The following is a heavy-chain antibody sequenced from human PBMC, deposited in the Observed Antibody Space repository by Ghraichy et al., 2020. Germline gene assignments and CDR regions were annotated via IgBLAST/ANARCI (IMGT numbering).Heavy chain of an antibody. J-gene: IGHJ4*02. CDR2: FDPEDGET. V-gene: IGHV1-24*01. CDR1: GYTLTELS. Sequence: ASVKVSCKVSGYTLTELSMHWVRQAPGKGLEWMGGFDPEDGETIYAQKFQGRVTMTEDTSTDTAYMELSSLRSEDTAVYYCAIAYYDILTGYYKREYYFDYWGQGTLVTVSS. D-gene: IGHD3-9*01. CDR3: AIAYYDILTGYYKREYYFDY.